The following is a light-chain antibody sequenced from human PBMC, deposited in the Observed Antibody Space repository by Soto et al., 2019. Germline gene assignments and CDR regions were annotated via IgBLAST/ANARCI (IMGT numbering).Light chain of an antibody. CDR3: HHFGSLPET. CDR2: SAS. J-gene: IGKJ1*01. V-gene: IGKV3-20*01. Sequence: EVVLTQSPGTLSLSPGERVTLSCRASQSVASSYLAWYQQKPGRAPRLLFYSASSRATGIPDRFSGSGSGTDFTLTISRLEPEEFAVYYWHHFGSLPETFGQGTNVE. CDR1: QSVASSY.